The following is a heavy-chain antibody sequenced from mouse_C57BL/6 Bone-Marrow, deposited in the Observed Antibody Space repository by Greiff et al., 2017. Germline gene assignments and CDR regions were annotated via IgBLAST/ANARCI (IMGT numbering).Heavy chain of an antibody. D-gene: IGHD2-2*01. Sequence: VQLQQSGPELVKPGASVKLSCKASGYTFTSYDINWVKQRPGQGLEWIGWIYPSDGSTKYNEKFKGKATLTVDTSSSTAYMELHSLTSEDSAVYFCSRDLLWLRYFDVWGTGTTVTVSS. J-gene: IGHJ1*03. CDR3: SRDLLWLRYFDV. CDR2: IYPSDGST. V-gene: IGHV1-85*01. CDR1: GYTFTSYD.